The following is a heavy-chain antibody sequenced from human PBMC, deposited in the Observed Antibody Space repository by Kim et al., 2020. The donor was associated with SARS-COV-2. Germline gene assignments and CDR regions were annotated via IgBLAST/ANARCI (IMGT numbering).Heavy chain of an antibody. CDR2: IHYSGST. J-gene: IGHJ4*02. D-gene: IGHD6-19*01. CDR3: ARTGGEQWTGIFDL. Sequence: SETLSLTCTVSGGSISNYLWNWIRQHPGKRLEWIGYIHYSGSTNYHPSLKSRVTMSTDTSKNQFSLNLSSVIAADTAVYYCARTGGEQWTGIFDLWGQGTLVAVSS. V-gene: IGHV4-59*01. CDR1: GGSISNYL.